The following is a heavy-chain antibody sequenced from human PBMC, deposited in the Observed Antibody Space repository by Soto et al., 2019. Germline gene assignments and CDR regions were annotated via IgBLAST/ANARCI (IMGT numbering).Heavy chain of an antibody. CDR2: ISYDGSNK. D-gene: IGHD6-19*01. Sequence: QVQLVESGGGVVQPGRSLRLSCAASGFTFSSYGMHWVRQAPGKGLDGVAVISYDGSNKYYADSVKGRFTISRDNSKNTLYLQMNSLRAEDTAVYYCAKDGYSSGWYGYFDYWGQGTLVTVSS. CDR1: GFTFSSYG. CDR3: AKDGYSSGWYGYFDY. V-gene: IGHV3-30*18. J-gene: IGHJ4*02.